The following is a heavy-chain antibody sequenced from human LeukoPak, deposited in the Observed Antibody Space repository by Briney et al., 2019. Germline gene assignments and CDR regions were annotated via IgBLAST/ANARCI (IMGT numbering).Heavy chain of an antibody. V-gene: IGHV4-34*01. CDR1: GGSFSGYY. Sequence: SETLSLTCAVYGGSFSGYYWSWIRQPPGKGLGWIGEINHSGSTNYNPSLKSRVTISVDTSKNQFSLKLTSVTAADTAVYYCARRPLVLPHYYDSSAYFAHWGQGTLVTVSS. CDR2: INHSGST. J-gene: IGHJ4*02. D-gene: IGHD3-22*01. CDR3: ARRPLVLPHYYDSSAYFAH.